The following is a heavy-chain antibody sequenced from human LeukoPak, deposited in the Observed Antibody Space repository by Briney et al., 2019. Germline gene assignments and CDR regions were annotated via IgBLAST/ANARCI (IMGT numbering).Heavy chain of an antibody. D-gene: IGHD3-22*01. V-gene: IGHV4-39*07. J-gene: IGHJ4*02. CDR3: TTTYYDTRKPWD. CDR2: MYYSGST. Sequence: PSETLSLTCIVSGGSISSNDYYWGWIRQPPGKGLEWIGSMYYSGSTYYNPSLKSRVTISVDTFKNQLSLKLSSVTAADTAVYFCTTTYYDTRKPWDWGQGTLVTVSS. CDR1: GGSISSNDYY.